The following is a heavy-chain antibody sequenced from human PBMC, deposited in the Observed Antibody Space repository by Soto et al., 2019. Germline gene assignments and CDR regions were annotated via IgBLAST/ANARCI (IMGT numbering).Heavy chain of an antibody. J-gene: IGHJ6*02. CDR2: ISYDGSNK. CDR1: GFTFSSYA. CDR3: ARGQLQFELGGYYYYYGMDV. D-gene: IGHD1-1*01. V-gene: IGHV3-30-3*01. Sequence: XGSLSLSCAASGFTFSSYAMHWVRQAPGKGLEWVAVISYDGSNKYYADSVKGRFTISRDNSKNTLYLQMNSLRAEDTAVYYCARGQLQFELGGYYYYYGMDVWGHGSTATVSS.